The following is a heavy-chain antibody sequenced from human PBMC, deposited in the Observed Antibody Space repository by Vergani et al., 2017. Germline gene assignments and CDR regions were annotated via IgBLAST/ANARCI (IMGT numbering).Heavy chain of an antibody. V-gene: IGHV1-69*01. J-gene: IGHJ4*02. D-gene: IGHD3-22*01. Sequence: QVQLVQSGAEVKKPGSSVKFSCQASGGTFSSYAISWVRQAPGQGLEWMGGIIPIFGTANYAQKFQGRGTITANDSTSTAYMELSSLRSEDTAVYYCAMPDYYDSSGYSRYLCDYGGQGTLVTVSS. CDR2: IIPIFGTA. CDR1: GGTFSSYA. CDR3: AMPDYYDSSGYSRYLCDY.